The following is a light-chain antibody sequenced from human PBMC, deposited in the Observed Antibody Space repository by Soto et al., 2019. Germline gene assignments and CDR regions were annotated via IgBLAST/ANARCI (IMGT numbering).Light chain of an antibody. J-gene: IGKJ1*01. CDR2: GAS. CDR1: QSVSGH. CDR3: QHYDNWPPG. Sequence: EKVMTQSPATLSVSPGERATLSCRASQSVSGHLAWYQQKPGLAPRLLIYGASTRATGIPARFSGSGSGTEFTLTIGSLQSEDFAVYYCQHYDNWPPGFGQGTKVEIK. V-gene: IGKV3-15*01.